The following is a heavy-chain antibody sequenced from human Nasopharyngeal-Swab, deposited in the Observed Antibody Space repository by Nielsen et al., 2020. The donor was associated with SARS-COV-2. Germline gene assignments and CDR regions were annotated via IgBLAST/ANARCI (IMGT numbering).Heavy chain of an antibody. J-gene: IGHJ4*02. Sequence: GSLKISCASSGFTFSSYAMHWVRQAPGKGLEWVAVISYDGSNKYYADSVKGRFTISRDNSKNTLYLQMNSLRAEDTAVYYCASGYSGYGGNFDYWGQGTLVTVSS. CDR2: ISYDGSNK. V-gene: IGHV3-30-3*01. D-gene: IGHD5-12*01. CDR3: ASGYSGYGGNFDY. CDR1: GFTFSSYA.